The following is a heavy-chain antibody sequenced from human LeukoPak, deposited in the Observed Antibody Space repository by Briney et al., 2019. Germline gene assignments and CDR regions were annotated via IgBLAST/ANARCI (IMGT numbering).Heavy chain of an antibody. J-gene: IGHJ4*02. CDR2: IYYSGST. V-gene: IGHV4-59*12. CDR1: GGSISSYY. CDR3: AREKARNYYDSSGYPGDLDY. Sequence: SETLSLTCTVSGGSISSYYWSWIRQPPGKGLEWIGYIYYSGSTNYNPSLKSRVTISVDTSKNQFSLKLSSVTAADTAVYYCAREKARNYYDSSGYPGDLDYWGQGTLVTVSP. D-gene: IGHD3-22*01.